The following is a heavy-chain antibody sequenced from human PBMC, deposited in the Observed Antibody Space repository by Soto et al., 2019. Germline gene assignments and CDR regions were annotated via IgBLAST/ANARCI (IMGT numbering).Heavy chain of an antibody. CDR1: GGSISSSSYY. J-gene: IGHJ5*02. D-gene: IGHD3-3*02. Sequence: QLQLQESGPGLVKPSETLSLTCTVSGGSISSSSYYWGWIRQPPGKGLEWIGSIYYSGSTYYNPSLKSRVTISVETSKNQCSLKLSSVTAADTAVYYCASPKIAFYNWFDPWRQGTLVTVSS. CDR2: IYYSGST. V-gene: IGHV4-39*01. CDR3: ASPKIAFYNWFDP.